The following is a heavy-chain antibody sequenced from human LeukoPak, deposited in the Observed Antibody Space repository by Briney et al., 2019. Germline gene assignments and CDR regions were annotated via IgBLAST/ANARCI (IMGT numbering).Heavy chain of an antibody. Sequence: SETLSLTCAVYGGSFSGYYWSWIRQPPGKGLEWIGEINHSGSTNYNPSLKSRVTISVDTSKNQFSLKLSSVTAAGTAVYYCARGSARFDYWGQGTLVTVSS. J-gene: IGHJ4*02. V-gene: IGHV4-34*01. CDR2: INHSGST. D-gene: IGHD3-3*01. CDR1: GGSFSGYY. CDR3: ARGSARFDY.